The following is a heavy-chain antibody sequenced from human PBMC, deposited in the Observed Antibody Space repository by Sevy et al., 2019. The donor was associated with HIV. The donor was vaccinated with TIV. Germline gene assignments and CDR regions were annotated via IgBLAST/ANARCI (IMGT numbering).Heavy chain of an antibody. J-gene: IGHJ4*02. CDR1: GGSISSGDYY. CDR2: IYYSGST. D-gene: IGHD3-3*02. CDR3: ARESTFGLIKG. V-gene: IGHV4-30-4*01. Sequence: SETLSLTCTVSGGSISSGDYYWSWIRQPPGKGLEWIGYIYYSGSTYYNPSLKSRVTISVDTSKNQFSLKLSSVTAADTAVYHCARESTFGLIKGWGQGTLVTVSS.